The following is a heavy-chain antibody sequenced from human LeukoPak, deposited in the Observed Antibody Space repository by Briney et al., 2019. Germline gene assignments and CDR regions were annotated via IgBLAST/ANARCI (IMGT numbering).Heavy chain of an antibody. CDR3: ARARRMVRVHNWFDP. D-gene: IGHD3-10*01. Sequence: SGTLSPPFAVSGGAFNGYYWGWVRQPPGKGGGGIGEINHSGSTNYNPSLKSRVTISVDTSKNQFSLKLSSVTAADTAVYYCARARRMVRVHNWFDPWGQGTLVTVSS. CDR1: GGAFNGYY. V-gene: IGHV4-34*01. CDR2: INHSGST. J-gene: IGHJ5*02.